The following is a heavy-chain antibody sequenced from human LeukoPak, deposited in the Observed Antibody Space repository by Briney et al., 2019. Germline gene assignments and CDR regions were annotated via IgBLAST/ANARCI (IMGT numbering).Heavy chain of an antibody. CDR2: ISSSGSTI. CDR1: GFTFSSYE. J-gene: IGHJ4*02. CDR3: ARQAYYDSSGYYWGPFDY. Sequence: QPGGSLRLSCAASGFTFSSYEMNWVCQAPGKGPEWVSYISSSGSTIYYADSVKGRFTISRDNAKNSLYLQMNSLRAEDTAVYYCARQAYYDSSGYYWGPFDYWGQGTLVTVSS. D-gene: IGHD3-22*01. V-gene: IGHV3-48*03.